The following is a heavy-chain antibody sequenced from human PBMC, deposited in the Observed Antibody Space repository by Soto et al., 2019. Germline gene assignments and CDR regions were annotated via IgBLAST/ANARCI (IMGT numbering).Heavy chain of an antibody. V-gene: IGHV3-23*01. Sequence: PVGSLRLSCAASGFTFSSYAMSWVRQAPGKGLEWVSAISGSGGSTYYADSVKGRFTISRDNSKNTLYLQMNSLGAEDTAVYYCAKDLHSGGYYCYYYCMDVWGQGTTVTVSS. D-gene: IGHD3-16*01. CDR2: ISGSGGST. CDR1: GFTFSSYA. J-gene: IGHJ6*02. CDR3: AKDLHSGGYYCYYYCMDV.